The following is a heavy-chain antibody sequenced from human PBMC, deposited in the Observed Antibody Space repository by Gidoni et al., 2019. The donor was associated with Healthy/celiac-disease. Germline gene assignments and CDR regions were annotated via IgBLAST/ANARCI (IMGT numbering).Heavy chain of an antibody. CDR2: IYYSGST. J-gene: IGHJ5*02. CDR1: GGSISSGGYY. D-gene: IGHD2-2*01. V-gene: IGHV4-31*03. CDR3: ARYVPAVPVPTVGNWFDP. Sequence: QVQLQESGPGLVKPSQTLSLTCTVSGGSISSGGYYWSWIRQHPGKGLEWIGYIYYSGSTYYNPSLKSRVTISVDTSKNQFSLKLSSVTAADTAVYYCARYVPAVPVPTVGNWFDPWGQGTLVTVSS.